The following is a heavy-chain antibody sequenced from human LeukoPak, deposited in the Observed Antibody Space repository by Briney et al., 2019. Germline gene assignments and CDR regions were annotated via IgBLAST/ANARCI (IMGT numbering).Heavy chain of an antibody. J-gene: IGHJ4*02. CDR2: IYYSGST. D-gene: IGHD6-13*01. CDR3: ARGAAAGIPYFDY. V-gene: IGHV4-59*08. Sequence: PSETLSLTCTVSGGSTSSYYWSWIRQPPGKGLEWIGYIYYSGSTNYNPSLKSRLTISIDTSKNQFSLKLSSVTAADTAVYYCARGAAAGIPYFDYWGQGTLVTVSS. CDR1: GGSTSSYY.